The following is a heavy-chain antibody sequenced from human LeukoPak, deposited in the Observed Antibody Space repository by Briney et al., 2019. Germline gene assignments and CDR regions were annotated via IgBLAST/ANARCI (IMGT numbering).Heavy chain of an antibody. CDR2: IKSKTDGGTT. V-gene: IGHV3-15*01. D-gene: IGHD3-22*01. Sequence: GGSLRLSCAASGFTFSNAWMSWVRQAPGKGLEWVGRIKSKTDGGTTDYAAPVKGRFTISRDDSKNTLYLQMNSLKTEDTAVYYCTTVPTSYYYDSSGYYYPFDYWGQGTLVTVSS. J-gene: IGHJ4*02. CDR1: GFTFSNAW. CDR3: TTVPTSYYYDSSGYYYPFDY.